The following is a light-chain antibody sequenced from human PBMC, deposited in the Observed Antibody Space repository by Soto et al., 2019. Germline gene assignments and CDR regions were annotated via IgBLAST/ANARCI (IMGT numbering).Light chain of an antibody. Sequence: EIVLTQSPAILSLSPGERATLSCRASQSVGRYLVWYQQKPGQAPSLLIYDASNRATGVPARFSGSGSGTDVTLTISSLESEDFAVYYCQHRNNWPWTLGQGTSVEIK. CDR2: DAS. V-gene: IGKV3-11*01. CDR1: QSVGRY. CDR3: QHRNNWPWT. J-gene: IGKJ1*01.